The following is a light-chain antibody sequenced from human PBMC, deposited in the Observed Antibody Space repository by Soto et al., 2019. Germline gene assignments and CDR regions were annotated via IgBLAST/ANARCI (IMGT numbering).Light chain of an antibody. V-gene: IGLV4-69*01. J-gene: IGLJ2*01. CDR2: LNNDGSH. Sequence: QPVLTQSPSASASLEASVKLTCTLSSDHSSYAIAWHQMHPEKGPRYLMDLNNDGSHTKGDGIPDRFSGSSSGAERYLIISSLQSEDEADYYCQTWGTGFQVFGGGTQLTVL. CDR3: QTWGTGFQV. CDR1: SDHSSYA.